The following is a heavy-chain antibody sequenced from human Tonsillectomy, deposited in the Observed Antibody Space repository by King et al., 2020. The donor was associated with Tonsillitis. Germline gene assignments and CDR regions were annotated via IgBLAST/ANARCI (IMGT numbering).Heavy chain of an antibody. D-gene: IGHD3-16*01. Sequence: VQLVESGGGVVQPGGSLRLSCAASGFTFRNYGMHWVRQAPGKGLEWVAFIRDDGSNKYYADSVKGRFTISRDNSNNTLNLQMNSLRAEDTAVYYAFAGRFSVDYWGQGTLVTVSS. J-gene: IGHJ4*02. V-gene: IGHV3-30*02. CDR1: GFTFRNYG. CDR2: IRDDGSNK. CDR3: FAGRFSVDY.